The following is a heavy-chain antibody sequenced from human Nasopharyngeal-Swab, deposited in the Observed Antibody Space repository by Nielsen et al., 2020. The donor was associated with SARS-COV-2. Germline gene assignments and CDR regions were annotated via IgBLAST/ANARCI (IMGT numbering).Heavy chain of an antibody. V-gene: IGHV4-4*02. J-gene: IGHJ5*02. CDR3: ARDQGIAVPIGWFDP. CDR2: INHSGRT. Sequence: VRQAPGKGLEWIGEINHSGRTNYNPSLKSRVSISVDTSKNQVSLKLNSVTAADSAVYYCARDQGIAVPIGWFDPWGQGTLVTVSS. D-gene: IGHD6-19*01.